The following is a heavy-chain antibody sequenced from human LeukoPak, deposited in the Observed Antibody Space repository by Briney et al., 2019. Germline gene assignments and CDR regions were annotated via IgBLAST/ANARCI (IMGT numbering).Heavy chain of an antibody. CDR2: IYSSGST. J-gene: IGHJ4*02. CDR3: ARGGKATVVTM. D-gene: IGHD4-23*01. Sequence: PSETLSLTCTVSGGSINSYYWSWIRQPAGKGLEWIGRIYSSGSTNCNPPLKSRVSMSVDTSKNQFSLKLTSVTAADTAVYYCARGGKATVVTMWGQGILVTVSS. CDR1: GGSINSYY. V-gene: IGHV4-4*07.